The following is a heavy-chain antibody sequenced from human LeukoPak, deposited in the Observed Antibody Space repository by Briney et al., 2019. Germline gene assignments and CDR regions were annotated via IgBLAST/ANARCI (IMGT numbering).Heavy chain of an antibody. Sequence: GGSLRLSCAASGLIISGNAMVWVRQAPGKGLEYVSAINSNGNSTYYANSVKGRFTLSRDNSKNTLYLEMGSLRPEDMAVYYCAMGYKGYMDVWGKGTTVTVSS. J-gene: IGHJ6*03. V-gene: IGHV3-64*01. CDR3: AMGYKGYMDV. D-gene: IGHD3-10*01. CDR2: INSNGNST. CDR1: GLIISGNA.